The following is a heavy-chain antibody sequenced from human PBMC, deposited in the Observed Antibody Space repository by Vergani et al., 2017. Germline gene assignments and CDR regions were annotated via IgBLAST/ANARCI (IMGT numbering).Heavy chain of an antibody. D-gene: IGHD2-2*01. CDR1: GFTFSSYG. J-gene: IGHJ6*02. Sequence: QVQLVESGGGVVQPGRSLRLSCAASGFTFSSYGMHWVRQAPGKGLEGVAFIWYDGSNKYYADSLKGRFTISRDNSKNTLYLQMNSLRAEDTAVYYCARDNCSSTSCYLYYYYGMDVWGQGTTVTVSS. V-gene: IGHV3-33*01. CDR2: IWYDGSNK. CDR3: ARDNCSSTSCYLYYYYGMDV.